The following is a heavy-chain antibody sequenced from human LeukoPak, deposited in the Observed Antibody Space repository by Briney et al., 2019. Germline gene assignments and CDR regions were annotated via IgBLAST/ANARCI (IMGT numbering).Heavy chain of an antibody. J-gene: IGHJ4*02. CDR3: AKFKGHYYYDSSGYCDN. CDR2: ISAADGDNT. Sequence: SGGSLRLSCVASGFTFRNFAMSWVRQAPGKGLEWVSAISAADGDNTYYGGSVKGRFTISRDNSENTLHLQMSSLRAEDTAVYYCAKFKGHYYYDSSGYCDNWGRGTLVTVSS. CDR1: GFTFRNFA. D-gene: IGHD3-22*01. V-gene: IGHV3-23*01.